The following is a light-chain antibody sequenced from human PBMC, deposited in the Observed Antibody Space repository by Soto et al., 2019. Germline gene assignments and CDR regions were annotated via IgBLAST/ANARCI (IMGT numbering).Light chain of an antibody. J-gene: IGKJ5*01. Sequence: QMSRSPSKVSRSVGYGNSITRRARQSISRYLNWYQQKPGQAPKLLIYPASTLQSGVPSRFRGSGSGKECTLTITSLPPEDFAIYYCQQLKSYPITFGQGTRVEIK. CDR1: QSISRY. CDR3: QQLKSYPIT. V-gene: IGKV1-9*01. CDR2: PAS.